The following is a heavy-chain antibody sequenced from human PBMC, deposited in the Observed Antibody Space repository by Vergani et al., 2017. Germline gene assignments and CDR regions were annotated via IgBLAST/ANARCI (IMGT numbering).Heavy chain of an antibody. J-gene: IGHJ3*02. D-gene: IGHD1-26*01. CDR1: GGSLSSYY. Sequence: QVQLQESGPGLVKPSETLSLTCTVSGGSLSSYYWSWIRQPPGKGLEWIGYIYYSWSTNYNPSLKSRVTISVDTSKNQFSLKLSSVTAADTAVYYCARFKYGGSYLDAFDIWGQGTMVTVSS. CDR3: ARFKYGGSYLDAFDI. V-gene: IGHV4-59*01. CDR2: IYYSWST.